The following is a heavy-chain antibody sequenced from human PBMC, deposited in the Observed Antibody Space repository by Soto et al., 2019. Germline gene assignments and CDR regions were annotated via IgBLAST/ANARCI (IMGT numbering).Heavy chain of an antibody. J-gene: IGHJ3*02. D-gene: IGHD3-22*01. Sequence: QVQLVQSGAEVKKPGASVKVSCKASGYTFTSYAMHWVRQAPGQRLEWMGWINAGNGNTKYSQKFQGRVTITRDTSASTAYMELSSLRSEDTAVYYCARVVGSVNYYDSSGCYYGAHAFDIWGQGTMVTVSS. CDR1: GYTFTSYA. CDR3: ARVVGSVNYYDSSGCYYGAHAFDI. CDR2: INAGNGNT. V-gene: IGHV1-3*01.